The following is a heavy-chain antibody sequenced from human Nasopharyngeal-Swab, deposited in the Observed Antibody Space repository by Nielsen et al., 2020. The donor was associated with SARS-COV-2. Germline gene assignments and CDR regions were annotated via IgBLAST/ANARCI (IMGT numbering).Heavy chain of an antibody. CDR1: GDTFTSYA. CDR2: INPNSGGT. V-gene: IGHV1-2*06. D-gene: IGHD6-6*01. CDR3: ARDGTSRGIASRPGLYYYPMDV. J-gene: IGHJ6*02. Sequence: ASVKVSCKASGDTFTSYAMNWVRQAPGQGLEGMGRINPNSGGTDYAQKFQGRVTMTRDTSIRTAYMDLSSLRSDDTAMYYCARDGTSRGIASRPGLYYYPMDVWGQGTTVTVSS.